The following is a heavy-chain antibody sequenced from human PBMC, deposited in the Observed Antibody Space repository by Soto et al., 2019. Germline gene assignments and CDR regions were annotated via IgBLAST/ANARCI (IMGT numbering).Heavy chain of an antibody. CDR1: GDSISSGDYY. V-gene: IGHV4-30-4*01. CDR2: IYYSGST. J-gene: IGHJ6*02. CDR3: ARDIVLVPFFFGYYGMDV. Sequence: QVQLQESGPGLVKPSQTLSLTCTVSGDSISSGDYYWSWIRQPPGKGLEWIGYIYYSGSTYYNPSLKSRVTISVDTCKNQCSLKLSSVTDADTAVYYCARDIVLVPFFFGYYGMDVWGQGTTVTVSS. D-gene: IGHD2-2*01.